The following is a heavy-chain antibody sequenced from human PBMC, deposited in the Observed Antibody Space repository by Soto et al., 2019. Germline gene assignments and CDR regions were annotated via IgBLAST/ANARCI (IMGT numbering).Heavy chain of an antibody. CDR3: ATGAPGRYGDXYVRQAPSHWGAFDI. CDR2: FDPEDGET. Sequence: ASVKVSRKVSVDTHTELSMHWVRQAPGKGLEWMGGFDPEDGETIYAQKFQGRVTMTEDTSTDTAYMELSSLRSEDTAVYYCATGAPGRYGDXYVRQAPSHWGAFDIWGQGTMVTVSS. J-gene: IGHJ3*02. D-gene: IGHD4-17*01. V-gene: IGHV1-24*01. CDR1: VDTHTELS.